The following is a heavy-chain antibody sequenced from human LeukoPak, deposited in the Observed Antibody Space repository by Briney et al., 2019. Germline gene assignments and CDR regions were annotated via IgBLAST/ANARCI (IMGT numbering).Heavy chain of an antibody. CDR1: GGSFSGYY. CDR3: ARPGDDYGGNTAGFDP. Sequence: SETLSLTCAVYGGSFSGYYWSWIRQPPGKGLEWIGEINHSGSTYYNPSLKSRVTISVDTSRNQFSLKLSSVTAADTAVYYCARPGDDYGGNTAGFDPWGQGTLVTVSS. CDR2: INHSGST. V-gene: IGHV4-34*01. J-gene: IGHJ5*02. D-gene: IGHD4-23*01.